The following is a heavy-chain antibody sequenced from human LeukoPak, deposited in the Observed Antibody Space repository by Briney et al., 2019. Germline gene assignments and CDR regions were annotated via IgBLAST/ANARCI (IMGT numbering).Heavy chain of an antibody. D-gene: IGHD4-23*01. CDR1: GYRFTSNW. CDR2: IHLGDSDT. Sequence: GESLKISCKGSGYRFTSNWIGWVRQMPGKGLEWMGIIHLGDSDTRYSPSFQGQVTISADKSISTAYLQWSSLKASDIAMYYCARIRYGGNSGVRWFDPWGQGTLVTVSS. V-gene: IGHV5-51*01. J-gene: IGHJ5*02. CDR3: ARIRYGGNSGVRWFDP.